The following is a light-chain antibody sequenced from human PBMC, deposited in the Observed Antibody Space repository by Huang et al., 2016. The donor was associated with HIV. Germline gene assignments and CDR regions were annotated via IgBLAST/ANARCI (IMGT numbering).Light chain of an antibody. J-gene: IGKJ4*01. CDR1: QSVLYSSNNKNY. Sequence: DIVMTQSPDSLAVSLGERATINCKSSQSVLYSSNNKNYLAWYQQKPGQPPKLRIYWASTRESGGPDRFSGSVSGSDFTLTISSLQAEDVAVYYCQQYYTTLTFGGGTKVEIK. CDR3: QQYYTTLT. V-gene: IGKV4-1*01. CDR2: WAS.